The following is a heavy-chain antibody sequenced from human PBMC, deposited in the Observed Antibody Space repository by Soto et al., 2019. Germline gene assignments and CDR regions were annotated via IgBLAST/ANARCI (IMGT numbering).Heavy chain of an antibody. CDR3: ATKDYDGAFDI. Sequence: ASVKVSCKASAGTFVNYAITWVRQAPGQGLEWMGIINPSGGSTSYAQKFQGRVTMTRDTSTSTVYMELSSLRSEDTAVYYCATKDYDGAFDIWGQGTMVTVSS. CDR2: INPSGGST. CDR1: AGTFVNYA. D-gene: IGHD4-17*01. J-gene: IGHJ3*02. V-gene: IGHV1-46*03.